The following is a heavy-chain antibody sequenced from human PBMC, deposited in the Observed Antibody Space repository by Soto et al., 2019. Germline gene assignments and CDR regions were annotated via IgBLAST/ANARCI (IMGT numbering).Heavy chain of an antibody. Sequence: ASVKVSCKASGYTFTSYGISWVREAPGQGLEWMGWISAYNGNTNYAQKLQGRVTITTDTSTSTAYMELRSLRSDNTAVYYCARGGGALWFGLYYYGMDVWGQGTTVTVSS. V-gene: IGHV1-18*01. CDR2: ISAYNGNT. CDR3: ARGGGALWFGLYYYGMDV. CDR1: GYTFTSYG. D-gene: IGHD3-10*01. J-gene: IGHJ6*02.